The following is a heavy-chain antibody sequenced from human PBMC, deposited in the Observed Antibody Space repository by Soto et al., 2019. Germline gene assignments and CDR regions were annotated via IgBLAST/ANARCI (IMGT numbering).Heavy chain of an antibody. CDR3: AREMLRFGEFLFDY. D-gene: IGHD3-10*01. Sequence: QVQLVQSGAEVKKPGASVKVSCKASGYTFTSYGISWVRQAPGQGLEWMGWISAYNGNTNYAQKLPDRVTMTTDTPTSTAYMELRSLRSDDTAVYYCAREMLRFGEFLFDYWGQGTLVTVSS. CDR2: ISAYNGNT. V-gene: IGHV1-18*01. CDR1: GYTFTSYG. J-gene: IGHJ4*02.